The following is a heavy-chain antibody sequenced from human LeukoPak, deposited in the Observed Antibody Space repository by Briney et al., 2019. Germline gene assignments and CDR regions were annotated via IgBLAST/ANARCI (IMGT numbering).Heavy chain of an antibody. V-gene: IGHV4-34*08. J-gene: IGHJ5*02. CDR2: INHSGST. CDR3: ATVKTYYYGSGTGWFDP. Sequence: SETLSLTCAVSGYTISNGYYWSWIRQPPGKGLEWIGEINHSGSTNYNPSLKSRVTISVDTSKNQFSLKLSSVTAADTAVYYCATVKTYYYGSGTGWFDPWGQGTLVTVSS. CDR1: GYTISNGYY. D-gene: IGHD3-10*01.